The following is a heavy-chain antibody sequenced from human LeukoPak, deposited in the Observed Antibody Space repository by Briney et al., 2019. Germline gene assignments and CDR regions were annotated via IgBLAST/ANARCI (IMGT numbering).Heavy chain of an antibody. CDR1: GFTFSSYA. Sequence: GGSLRLSCAASGFTFSSYAMSWVRQAPGKGLEWVSAISGSGGSTYYADSVKGRSTISRDNSKNTLYLQMNSLRAEDTAVYYCAKSLSSGWYYYFQHWGQGTLVTVSS. CDR2: ISGSGGST. CDR3: AKSLSSGWYYYFQH. V-gene: IGHV3-23*01. D-gene: IGHD6-19*01. J-gene: IGHJ1*01.